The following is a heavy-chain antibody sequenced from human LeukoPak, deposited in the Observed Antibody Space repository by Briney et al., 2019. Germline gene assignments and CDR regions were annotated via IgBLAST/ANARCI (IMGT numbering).Heavy chain of an antibody. CDR1: GDSISSSNSY. Sequence: SETLSLTCTVSGDSISSSNSYRGWIRQPPGKGLEWIGSLYYSGSSYYNPSLKSRVTISADTSKNQFSLKLTSVTAADTAVYFCARDNGLGDAFDIWGQGTMVTVSS. D-gene: IGHD2-8*01. V-gene: IGHV4-39*07. J-gene: IGHJ3*02. CDR3: ARDNGLGDAFDI. CDR2: LYYSGSS.